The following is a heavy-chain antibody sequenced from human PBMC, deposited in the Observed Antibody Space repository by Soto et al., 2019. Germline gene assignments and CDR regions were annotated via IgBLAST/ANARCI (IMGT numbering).Heavy chain of an antibody. V-gene: IGHV4-39*01. J-gene: IGHJ4*02. CDR2: IYYSGST. D-gene: IGHD4-17*01. CDR3: ARHATVRYYFDY. CDR1: GGSISSSSYY. Sequence: PSETLSLTCTVSGGSISSSSYYWGWIRQPPGKGLEWIGSIYYSGSTYYNPSLKSRVTISVDTSKNQFSLKLSSVTAADTAVYYCARHATVRYYFDYWGQGTLVTVSS.